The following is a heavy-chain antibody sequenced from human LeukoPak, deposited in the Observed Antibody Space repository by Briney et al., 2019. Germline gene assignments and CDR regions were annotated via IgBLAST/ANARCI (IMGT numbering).Heavy chain of an antibody. D-gene: IGHD1-26*01. CDR2: ISDSGHRT. Sequence: GGSLRLSCAASTFSFRNFAMSWVRLAPGKGLEWVSGISDSGHRTDYADSVEGRFTISRDNSKNTLYLQMDSLRAEDTALYYCARRKWEPTSNDAFDIWGQGTMVTVSS. J-gene: IGHJ3*02. CDR3: ARRKWEPTSNDAFDI. V-gene: IGHV3-23*01. CDR1: TFSFRNFA.